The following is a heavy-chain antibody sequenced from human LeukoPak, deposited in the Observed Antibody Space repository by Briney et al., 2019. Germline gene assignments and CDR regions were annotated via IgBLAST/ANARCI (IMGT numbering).Heavy chain of an antibody. D-gene: IGHD3-10*01. CDR3: ARMGYYGSGSYIYYYYYMDV. CDR2: ISAYNGNT. V-gene: IGHV1-18*01. Sequence: ASVTVSCKASGYTFTIYGISWVRQAPGQGLEWMGWISAYNGNTNYAQKLQGRVTMTTDTSTSTAYMELRSLRSDDTAVYYCARMGYYGSGSYIYYYYYMDVWGKGTTVTGSS. J-gene: IGHJ6*03. CDR1: GYTFTIYG.